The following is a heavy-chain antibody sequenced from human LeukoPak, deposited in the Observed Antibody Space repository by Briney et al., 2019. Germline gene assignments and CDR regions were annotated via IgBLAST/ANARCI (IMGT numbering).Heavy chain of an antibody. CDR2: MNPNSCNT. V-gene: IGHV1-8*01. CDR3: TRARDCGGGSCYPESDP. D-gene: IGHD2-15*01. J-gene: IGHJ5*02. Sequence: ASVKVSCKASGYTFTSYDINWVRQATGQGLEWMGWMNPNSCNTGYAQKFQGRVTMTRNTSIRTAYMELSSLRSEDTAVYYCTRARDCGGGSCYPESDPWGQGTLVTVSS. CDR1: GYTFTSYD.